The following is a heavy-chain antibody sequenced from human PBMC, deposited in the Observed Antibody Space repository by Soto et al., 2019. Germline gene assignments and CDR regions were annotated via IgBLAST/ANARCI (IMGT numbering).Heavy chain of an antibody. D-gene: IGHD3-10*01. CDR3: ARVDYYGSGGYYSPRSYNWFDP. V-gene: IGHV1-18*01. CDR1: GYTFTSYG. Sequence: ASVKVSCKASGYTFTSYGISWVRQAPGQGLEWMGWISAYNGNTNYAQKLQGRVTMTTDTSTSTAYMELRSLRSDDTAVYYCARVDYYGSGGYYSPRSYNWFDPWGQGTLVTVSS. CDR2: ISAYNGNT. J-gene: IGHJ5*02.